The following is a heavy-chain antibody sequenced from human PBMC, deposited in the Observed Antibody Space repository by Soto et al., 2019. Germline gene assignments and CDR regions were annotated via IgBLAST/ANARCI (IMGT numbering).Heavy chain of an antibody. CDR2: ISSSSSTI. D-gene: IGHD3-3*01. CDR3: ARDRKSLVTIFGVVIIRGDDAFDI. CDR1: GFTFSSYS. J-gene: IGHJ3*02. V-gene: IGHV3-48*01. Sequence: EVQLVESGGGLVQPGGSLRLSCAASGFTFSSYSMNWVRQAPGKGLEWISYISSSSSTIYYADSVKGRFTISRDNAKNSLYLQTKSLSAEDTAVYYCARDRKSLVTIFGVVIIRGDDAFDIWGQGTMVTVSS.